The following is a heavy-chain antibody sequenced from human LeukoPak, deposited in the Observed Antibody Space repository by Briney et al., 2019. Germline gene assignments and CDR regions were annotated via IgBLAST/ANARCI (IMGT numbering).Heavy chain of an antibody. CDR2: FYTGGTT. CDR3: ARGGIVVVPAAILGY. CDR1: GFIVSSNY. D-gene: IGHD2-2*01. Sequence: GGSLRLSCAASGFIVSSNYMSWVRQAPGKGLEWVSVFYTGGTTDYANSVRGRFTISRDNSKNTLYLQMNSLRAEDTAVYYCARGGIVVVPAAILGYWGQGTLVTVSS. J-gene: IGHJ4*02. V-gene: IGHV3-53*05.